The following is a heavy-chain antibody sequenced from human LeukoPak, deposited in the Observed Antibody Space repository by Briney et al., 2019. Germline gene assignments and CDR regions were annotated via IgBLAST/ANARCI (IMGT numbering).Heavy chain of an antibody. Sequence: GGSLRLSCAASGFTFRNFGMHWVRQAPGKGLEWVAVISYDGVNKYYVDSVKGRFSISRDNPENTLYLQLNSLRVEDTAVYYCAKEFHSAMEIFDYWGQGTLVTVSS. D-gene: IGHD5-18*01. V-gene: IGHV3-30*18. CDR2: ISYDGVNK. CDR3: AKEFHSAMEIFDY. CDR1: GFTFRNFG. J-gene: IGHJ4*02.